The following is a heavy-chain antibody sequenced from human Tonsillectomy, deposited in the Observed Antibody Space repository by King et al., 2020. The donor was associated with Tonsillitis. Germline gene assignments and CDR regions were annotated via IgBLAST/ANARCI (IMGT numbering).Heavy chain of an antibody. CDR1: GFTFSSYG. J-gene: IGHJ6*03. CDR3: ARDFGELPYLHFYYYYYMDV. V-gene: IGHV3-33*08. D-gene: IGHD2-21*01. Sequence: VQLVESGGGVVQPGRSLRLSCAASGFTFSSYGMHWVRQAPGKGLEWVAVIWYDGSNKYYADSVKGRFTISRDNSKNTLYLQMNSLRTEDTAVYYCARDFGELPYLHFYYYYYMDVWGKGTTVTVSS. CDR2: IWYDGSNK.